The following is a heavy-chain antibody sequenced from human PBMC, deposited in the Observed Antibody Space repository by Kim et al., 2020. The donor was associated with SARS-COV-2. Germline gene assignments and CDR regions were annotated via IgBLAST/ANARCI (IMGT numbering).Heavy chain of an antibody. CDR3: ARSGWYYYRDV. CDR1: GGSISSYY. D-gene: IGHD1-1*01. J-gene: IGHJ6*03. Sequence: SETLSLTCTVSGGSISSYYWSWIRQPPGKGLEWIGYIYYSGSTNYNPSLKSRVTISVDTSKNQFSLKLSSVTAADTAVYYCARSGWYYYRDVWGKGTTVTVSS. V-gene: IGHV4-59*01. CDR2: IYYSGST.